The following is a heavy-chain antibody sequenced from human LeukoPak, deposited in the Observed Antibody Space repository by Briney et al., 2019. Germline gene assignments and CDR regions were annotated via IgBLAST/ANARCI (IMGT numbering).Heavy chain of an antibody. V-gene: IGHV4-39*07. Sequence: SQTLSLTCTVSGGSISSGGYYWGWIRQPPGKGLEWIGSIYHSGSTYYNLSLKSRVTISVDTSKNQFSLKLSSVTAADTAVYYCARLAYGSGSYPYWIDYWGQGTLVTVSS. CDR3: ARLAYGSGSYPYWIDY. J-gene: IGHJ4*02. CDR2: IYHSGST. D-gene: IGHD3-10*01. CDR1: GGSISSGGYY.